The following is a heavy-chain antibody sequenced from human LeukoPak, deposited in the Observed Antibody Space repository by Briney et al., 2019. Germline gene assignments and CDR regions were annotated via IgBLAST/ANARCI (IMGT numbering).Heavy chain of an antibody. J-gene: IGHJ4*02. CDR2: ISYDGSNK. CDR1: GFTFSSYA. V-gene: IGHV3-30-3*02. Sequence: GRSLRLSCAASGFTFSSYAMHWVRQAPGKGLEWVAVISYDGSNKYYADSVKGRFTISRDNSKNTLYLQMSSLRAEDTAVYYCAKPDYYDSSGYYLRFFDHWGQGTLVTVSS. D-gene: IGHD3-22*01. CDR3: AKPDYYDSSGYYLRFFDH.